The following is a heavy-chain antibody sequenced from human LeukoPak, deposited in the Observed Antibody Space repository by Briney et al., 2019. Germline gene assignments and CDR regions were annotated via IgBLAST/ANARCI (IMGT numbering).Heavy chain of an antibody. J-gene: IGHJ3*02. CDR2: IYSGGST. Sequence: GGSLRLSCAASGFTVSSNYMSWVRQAPGKGLEWVSVIYSGGSTYYADSVKGRFTISRDNSKDTLYLQMNSLRAEDTAVDYCARPYDSSGYPLSPDAFDIWGQGTMVTVSS. V-gene: IGHV3-66*01. CDR3: ARPYDSSGYPLSPDAFDI. CDR1: GFTVSSNY. D-gene: IGHD3-22*01.